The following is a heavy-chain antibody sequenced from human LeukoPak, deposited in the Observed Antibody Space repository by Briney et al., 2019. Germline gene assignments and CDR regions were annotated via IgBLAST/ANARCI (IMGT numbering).Heavy chain of an antibody. CDR2: ISYSGST. D-gene: IGHD5-18*01. J-gene: IGHJ4*02. V-gene: IGHV4-61*08. Sequence: SETLSLTCTVSGGSISSGGYYWNWIRQPPGKGLEWIGYISYSGSTNYNPSLKSRVTISVDTSKNQFSLKLSSVTAADTAVYFCARTDGKQLPPRFWGQGTLVTVSS. CDR3: ARTDGKQLPPRF. CDR1: GGSISSGGYY.